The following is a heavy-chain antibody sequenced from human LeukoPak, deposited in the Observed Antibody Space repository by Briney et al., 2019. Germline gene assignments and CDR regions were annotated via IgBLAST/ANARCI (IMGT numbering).Heavy chain of an antibody. CDR2: ISYDGSNK. CDR3: ARESSNYEGSFDY. Sequence: GGSLRLSCAASGFTFSSYAMHWVRQAPGKGLEWVVVISYDGSNKYYADSVKGRFTISRDNSKNTLYLQMNSLRAEDTAVYYCARESSNYEGSFDYWGQGTLVTVSS. D-gene: IGHD4-11*01. J-gene: IGHJ4*02. CDR1: GFTFSSYA. V-gene: IGHV3-30-3*01.